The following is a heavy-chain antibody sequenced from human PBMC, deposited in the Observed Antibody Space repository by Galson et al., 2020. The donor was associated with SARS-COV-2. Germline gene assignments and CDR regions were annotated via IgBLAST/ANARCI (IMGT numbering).Heavy chain of an antibody. D-gene: IGHD6-25*01. CDR1: GASINSGDSS. CDR3: ARGRPSVAAAALLDY. Sequence: SETLSLTCAVSGASINSGDSSWPWIRQPPGKGLEWIGYIYFSGSTYYNPSLESRVTMSVDLSENHFSLRLTSVTAADTAKYYCARGRPSVAAAALLDYWGQGTLVTVSS. CDR2: IYFSGST. J-gene: IGHJ4*02. V-gene: IGHV4-30-2*01.